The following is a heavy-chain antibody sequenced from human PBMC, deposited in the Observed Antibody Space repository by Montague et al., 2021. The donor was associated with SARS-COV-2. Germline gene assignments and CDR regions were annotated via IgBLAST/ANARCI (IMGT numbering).Heavy chain of an antibody. D-gene: IGHD3-22*01. CDR1: GGSISSSSYY. J-gene: IGHJ3*02. Sequence: SETLSLTCTVSGGSISSSSYYWGWIRQPPGKGLEWIGSIYYSGSTYYNPSLKSRVTISVDTSKNQFSLKLSSVTAADTAVYYCARFPTSYYHDSKAAPATPHAFDIWGQGTMVTVSS. CDR2: IYYSGST. CDR3: ARFPTSYYHDSKAAPATPHAFDI. V-gene: IGHV4-39*01.